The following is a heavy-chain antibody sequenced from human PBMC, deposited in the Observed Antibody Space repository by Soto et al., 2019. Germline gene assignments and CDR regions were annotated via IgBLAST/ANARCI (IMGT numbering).Heavy chain of an antibody. CDR2: INPSGGST. D-gene: IGHD2-2*01. Sequence: ASVKVSCKASGYTFTSYYMHWVRQAPGQGLEWMGIINPSGGSTSYAQKFQGRVTMTRDTSTSTVYMELSSLRSEDTAVYYCARGVRYQRLGYYSYSMDVWGKGTTVTVSS. J-gene: IGHJ6*03. CDR3: ARGVRYQRLGYYSYSMDV. V-gene: IGHV1-46*03. CDR1: GYTFTSYY.